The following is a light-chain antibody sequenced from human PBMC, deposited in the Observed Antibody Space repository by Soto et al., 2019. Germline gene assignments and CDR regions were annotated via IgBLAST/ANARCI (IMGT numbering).Light chain of an antibody. J-gene: IGKJ5*01. CDR1: QSVSSSY. CDR2: GAS. V-gene: IGKV3-20*01. Sequence: EIVLTQSPGTLSLSPGERATLSCRASQSVSSSYLAWYQQKPGQAPRLLIYGASSRATGIPDRFSGSGSGPDFTLTISRLEPEDFAVYYCQQYGSSPPLTFGQGTRLEI. CDR3: QQYGSSPPLT.